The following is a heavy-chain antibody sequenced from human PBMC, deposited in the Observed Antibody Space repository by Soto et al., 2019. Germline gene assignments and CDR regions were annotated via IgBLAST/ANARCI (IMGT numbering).Heavy chain of an antibody. D-gene: IGHD1-7*01. V-gene: IGHV4-34*01. CDR3: ARYEYGNSLYGVDV. Sequence: SETLSLTCVVSGESFSGYDWSWIRQTPGMGLEWIGEVDHRGSTTYNPSLKNRASISIDSSKNLFSLELTSVTAADTALYFCARYEYGNSLYGVDVWGQGTRVTVSS. CDR1: GESFSGYD. J-gene: IGHJ6*02. CDR2: VDHRGST.